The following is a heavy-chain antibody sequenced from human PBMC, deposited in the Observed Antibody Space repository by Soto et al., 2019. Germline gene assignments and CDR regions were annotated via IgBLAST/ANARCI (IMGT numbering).Heavy chain of an antibody. J-gene: IGHJ4*02. V-gene: IGHV4-39*02. D-gene: IGHD2-8*02. CDR2: IYYSGST. CDR1: GGSISSSSYY. Sequence: PSETLSLTCTVSGGSISSSSYYWGWIRQPPGKGLEWIGSIYYSGSTYYNPSLKSRVTISVDTSKNQFSLKLSSVTAADTAVYYCARDKITGLIDYWGQGTLVTVSS. CDR3: ARDKITGLIDY.